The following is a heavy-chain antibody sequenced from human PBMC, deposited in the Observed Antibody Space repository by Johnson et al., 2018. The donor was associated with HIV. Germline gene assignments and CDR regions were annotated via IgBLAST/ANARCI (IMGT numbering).Heavy chain of an antibody. Sequence: QVQLVESGGGVVQPGRSLRLSCAASGFTFSSYGMHWVRQAPGKGLEWVAVIWYDGSNKYYADSVKGRFTISRDNSKNTLYLQMNSLRTEDTAVYYCTTDTHPDAFDIWGQGTMVTVSS. CDR3: TTDTHPDAFDI. CDR2: IWYDGSNK. J-gene: IGHJ3*02. CDR1: GFTFSSYG. V-gene: IGHV3-33*01.